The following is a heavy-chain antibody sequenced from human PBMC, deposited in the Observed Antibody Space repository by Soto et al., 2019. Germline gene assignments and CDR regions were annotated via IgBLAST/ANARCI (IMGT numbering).Heavy chain of an antibody. J-gene: IGHJ4*02. CDR3: ARGAPATPIPYGVY. Sequence: ASVKVSCKTSGYTFTSYYIIWVRQAPGQGLEWMGCFSVYNGNTNYAQNLQGRVTMTTDISTSTAYLELTSLRSDDTAVYYCARGAPATPIPYGVYWGQGSLVTVSS. CDR2: FSVYNGNT. CDR1: GYTFTSYY. V-gene: IGHV1-18*01. D-gene: IGHD2-2*01.